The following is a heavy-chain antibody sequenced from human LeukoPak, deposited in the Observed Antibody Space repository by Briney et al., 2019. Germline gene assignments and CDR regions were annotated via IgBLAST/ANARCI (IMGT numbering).Heavy chain of an antibody. V-gene: IGHV1-46*01. CDR1: GYTFTSYY. CDR2: INPSGGST. Sequence: ASVKVSCKASGYTFTSYYMHWVRQAPGQGLEGMGIINPSGGSTSYAQKFQGRVTMTRDTSTSTVYMELSSLRSEDTAVYYCASGGSTSRQRGSYYMDVWGKGTTVTVSS. J-gene: IGHJ6*03. D-gene: IGHD2-2*01. CDR3: ASGGSTSRQRGSYYMDV.